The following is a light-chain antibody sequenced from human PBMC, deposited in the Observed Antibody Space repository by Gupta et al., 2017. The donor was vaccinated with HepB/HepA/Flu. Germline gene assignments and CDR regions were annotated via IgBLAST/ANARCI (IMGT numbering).Light chain of an antibody. V-gene: IGKV1-16*02. CDR2: AAS. J-gene: IGKJ2*01. CDR1: QDIRNY. CDR3: QQYNSYPRT. Sequence: DIQMTQSPSSLSASVGDRVTITCRASQDIRNYLAWFQQKPGKAPESLIYAASSLQSGVPSKFSGSGSGTDFTLTISSLQPEDFATYYCQQYNSYPRTFGQGTKLEIK.